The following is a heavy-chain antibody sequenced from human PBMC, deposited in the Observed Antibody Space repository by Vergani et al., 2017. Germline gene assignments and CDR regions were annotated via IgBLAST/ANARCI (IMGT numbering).Heavy chain of an antibody. CDR3: ASIARAPTRRNPPPDY. CDR1: GDSMNNYY. V-gene: IGHV4-59*01. Sequence: QVHLQEAGPGLVKPAETLSLTCTVSGDSMNNYYWNWIRQTPGKGLEWIGYIYLGGTTTYNPSLESRVSLSADTSKNQFSLQLTSVTAADTAVYYCASIARAPTRRNPPPDYWGQGTLVTVSS. CDR2: IYLGGTT. J-gene: IGHJ4*02. D-gene: IGHD3-16*02.